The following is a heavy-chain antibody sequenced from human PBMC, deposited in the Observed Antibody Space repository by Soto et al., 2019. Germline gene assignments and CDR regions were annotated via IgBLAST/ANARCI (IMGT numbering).Heavy chain of an antibody. D-gene: IGHD1-26*01. V-gene: IGHV1-8*01. CDR3: ARLYSGSYYSLGD. J-gene: IGHJ4*02. Sequence: QVQLVQSGAEVKKPGASVKVSCKASGYTFTSYNIDWVRQATGQGLEWMGWMNPNSGDTAYAQKFQGRVSMTRNTSITTAYMELSSLRSEDTAVYFCARLYSGSYYSLGDWGQGSLVTVSS. CDR1: GYTFTSYN. CDR2: MNPNSGDT.